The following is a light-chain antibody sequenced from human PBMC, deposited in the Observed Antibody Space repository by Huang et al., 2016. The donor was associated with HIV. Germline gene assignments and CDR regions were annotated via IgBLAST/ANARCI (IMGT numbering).Light chain of an antibody. V-gene: IGKV1-39*01. CDR3: QQSYSSLT. CDR1: QSISSY. CDR2: ASS. J-gene: IGKJ4*01. Sequence: DIQMTQSPSSLSASVGDRVTITCRASQSISSYLNWYQQKPGKAPKLLIDASSSMQSGVPSRFSGSGSGTDFTLTISSLQHEDFATYYCQQSYSSLTFGGGTKVEIK.